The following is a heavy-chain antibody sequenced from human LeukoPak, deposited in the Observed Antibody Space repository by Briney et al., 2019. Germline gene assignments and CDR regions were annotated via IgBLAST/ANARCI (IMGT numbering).Heavy chain of an antibody. CDR2: MNPNSGNT. V-gene: IGHV1-8*01. CDR1: GYTFTSYD. D-gene: IGHD3-10*01. CDR3: ARGLWFGEFLEDGFDY. Sequence: ASVKVSCKASGYTFTSYDINWVRQATGQGLEWMGWMNPNSGNTGYAQKFQGRVTMTRNTSISTAYMELSSLRSEDTAVYYCARGLWFGEFLEDGFDYWGQGTLVTVSS. J-gene: IGHJ4*02.